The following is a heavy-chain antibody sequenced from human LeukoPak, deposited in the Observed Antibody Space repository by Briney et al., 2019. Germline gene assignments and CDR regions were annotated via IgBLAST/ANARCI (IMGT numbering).Heavy chain of an antibody. CDR1: GGSVTYTNYY. Sequence: KPSETLSLTCTVSGGSVTYTNYYWGWIRQPPGKGXXWIGVIYXNGXXXXXXXLKSRVTVAVDTSKNQFSQKLSSVTAADTAVYYCARFVVGQWLINYWGQGALVTVSS. J-gene: IGHJ4*02. CDR2: IYXNGXX. D-gene: IGHD6-19*01. CDR3: ARFVVGQWLINY. V-gene: IGHV4-39*01.